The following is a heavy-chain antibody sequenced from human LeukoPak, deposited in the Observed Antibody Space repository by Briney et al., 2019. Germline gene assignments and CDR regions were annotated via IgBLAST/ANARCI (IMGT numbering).Heavy chain of an antibody. CDR1: GFTFSSYA. V-gene: IGHV3-23*01. CDR3: AKDIANSGSLDY. Sequence: GGPLRLSCAAPGFTFSSYAMSWFRQAPGKGLEWVSAISGSGGSTYYADSVKGRFTISRDNSKNTLYLQMNSLRAEDTAVYYCAKDIANSGSLDYWGQGTLVTVSS. D-gene: IGHD1-26*01. CDR2: ISGSGGST. J-gene: IGHJ4*02.